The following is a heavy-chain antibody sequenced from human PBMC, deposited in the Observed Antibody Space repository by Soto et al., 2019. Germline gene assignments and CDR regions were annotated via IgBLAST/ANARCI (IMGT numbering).Heavy chain of an antibody. D-gene: IGHD3-22*01. J-gene: IGHJ4*02. CDR1: GGSISSGGYY. CDR2: IYYSGST. Sequence: QVQLQESGPGLVKPSQTLSLTCTVSGGSISSGGYYWSWIRQHPGKGLEWIGYIYYSGSTYYNPYRKSRVTILVDTSKNQFSLKLSSVTAADTAVYYCARSYCYDSSGYNPDYWGQGTLVTVSS. CDR3: ARSYCYDSSGYNPDY. V-gene: IGHV4-31*03.